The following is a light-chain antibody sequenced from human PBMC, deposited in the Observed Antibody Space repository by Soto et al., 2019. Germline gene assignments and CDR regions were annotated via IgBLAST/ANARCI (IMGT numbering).Light chain of an antibody. Sequence: DIKMTQSPSTPSASVGDRVTITCRASQSISSWLAWYQQKPGKAPKLLIYKASSLESGVPSRFSGSGSGTEFTLTISSLQPDDFATYYCQQFHSFSPTFGQGTKVEIK. CDR3: QQFHSFSPT. V-gene: IGKV1-5*03. CDR2: KAS. J-gene: IGKJ1*01. CDR1: QSISSW.